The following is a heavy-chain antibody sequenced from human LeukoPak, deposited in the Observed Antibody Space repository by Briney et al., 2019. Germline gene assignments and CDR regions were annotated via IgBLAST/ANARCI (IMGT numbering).Heavy chain of an antibody. V-gene: IGHV3-11*04. D-gene: IGHD3-10*01. CDR3: ARDAYYYASDS. CDR1: GFIFSDYY. J-gene: IGHJ4*02. Sequence: GGSLRLSCAASGFIFSDYYVTWIRQAPGKGLEWVSYISGSGTTIYYADSVKGRFTVSRDNAKNSLYLQTNSLRAEDTAVYYCARDAYYYASDSWGRGTLVTVSS. CDR2: ISGSGTTI.